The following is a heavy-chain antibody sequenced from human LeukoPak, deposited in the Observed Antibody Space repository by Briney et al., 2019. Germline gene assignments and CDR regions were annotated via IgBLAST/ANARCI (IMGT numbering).Heavy chain of an antibody. D-gene: IGHD2-21*02. Sequence: PGGSLRLSCAASGFTFSSYWMSWVRQAPGKGLEWVAHINPDGRDTYYVDSVKGRFTISRDNAQNPMYLQMNSLRVEDTAVYYCTSWGDTTAEYFQRWGQGTLVTVSS. CDR1: GFTFSSYW. CDR3: TSWGDTTAEYFQR. V-gene: IGHV3-7*01. CDR2: INPDGRDT. J-gene: IGHJ1*01.